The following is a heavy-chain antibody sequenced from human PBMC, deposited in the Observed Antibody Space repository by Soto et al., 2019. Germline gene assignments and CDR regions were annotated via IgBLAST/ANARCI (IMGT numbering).Heavy chain of an antibody. CDR1: GFTFSSYA. CDR2: ISGSGGST. CDR3: AKRVVRGVIISFWYGMDV. D-gene: IGHD3-10*01. Sequence: PGGSLRLSCAASGFTFSSYAMSWVRQAPGKGLEWVSAISGSGGSTYYANSVKGRFTISRDNSKNTLYLQMNSLRAEDTAVYYCAKRVVRGVIISFWYGMDVWGQGTTVTVSS. V-gene: IGHV3-23*01. J-gene: IGHJ6*02.